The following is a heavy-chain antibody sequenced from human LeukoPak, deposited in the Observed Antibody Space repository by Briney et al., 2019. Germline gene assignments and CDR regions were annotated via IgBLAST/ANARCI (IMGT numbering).Heavy chain of an antibody. V-gene: IGHV1-8*03. CDR3: ARGVIDPDAFDI. Sequence: GASVKVSCKASGYTFTGYFMHWVRQAPGQGLEWMGWINPNSGNTGYAQKFQGRVTITRNTSISTAYMELSSLRSEDTAVYYCARGVIDPDAFDIWGQGTMVTVSS. D-gene: IGHD2-21*01. CDR1: GYTFTGYF. CDR2: INPNSGNT. J-gene: IGHJ3*02.